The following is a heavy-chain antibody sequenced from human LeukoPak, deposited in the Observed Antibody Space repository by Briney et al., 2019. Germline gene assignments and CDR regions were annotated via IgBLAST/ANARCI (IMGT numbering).Heavy chain of an antibody. CDR3: ARGFGYSSDY. J-gene: IGHJ4*02. D-gene: IGHD6-13*01. CDR1: GYSISSGYY. V-gene: IGHV4-38-2*01. CDR2: IYHSGST. Sequence: SETLSLTCAVSGYSISSGYYWGWIRQPPGKGLEWIGSIYHSGSTYYNPSLKSRVTISVDTSKNQFSLKLSSVTAADTAVYYCARGFGYSSDYWGQRTLVTVSS.